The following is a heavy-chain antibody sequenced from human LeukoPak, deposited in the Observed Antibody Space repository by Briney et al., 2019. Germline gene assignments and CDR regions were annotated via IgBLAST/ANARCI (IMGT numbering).Heavy chain of an antibody. V-gene: IGHV3-33*01. Sequence: GGSLRLSCAASGFTFSSYGMHWVRQAPGKGLEWVAVIWYDGSNKCYADSVKGRFTISRDNSKNTLYLQMNSLRAEDTAVYYCARDNTAMAPFDYWGQGTLVTVSS. CDR2: IWYDGSNK. CDR1: GFTFSSYG. CDR3: ARDNTAMAPFDY. J-gene: IGHJ4*02. D-gene: IGHD5-18*01.